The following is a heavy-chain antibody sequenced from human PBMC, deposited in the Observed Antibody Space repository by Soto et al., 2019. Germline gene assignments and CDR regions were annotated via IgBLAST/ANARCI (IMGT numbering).Heavy chain of an antibody. CDR3: ARGGDYDGFVFDY. V-gene: IGHV4-59*01. CDR2: IHYSGST. D-gene: IGHD4-17*01. CDR1: GGSISSYY. J-gene: IGHJ4*02. Sequence: SETLSLTCTVSGGSISSYYWTWIRQPPGKGLEWIGYIHYSGSTIYNPSLKSRVTISVDTSKNQFSLKLSSVTAADTAVYYCARGGDYDGFVFDYWGQGTLVTVSS.